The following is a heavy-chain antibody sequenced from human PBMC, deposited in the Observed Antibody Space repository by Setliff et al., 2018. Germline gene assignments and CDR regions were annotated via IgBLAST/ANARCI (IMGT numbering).Heavy chain of an antibody. CDR1: GYTFTSYG. D-gene: IGHD3-22*01. Sequence: SVKVSCKASGYTFTSYGISWVRQAPGQGLEWMGGIIPIFGSANYARKFQGRVTVTADESTSTAYMELSSLRSEDTAVYYCVREGVDSRSSTDYRYYMDVWGKGTTVTVSS. V-gene: IGHV1-69*13. J-gene: IGHJ6*03. CDR2: IIPIFGSA. CDR3: VREGVDSRSSTDYRYYMDV.